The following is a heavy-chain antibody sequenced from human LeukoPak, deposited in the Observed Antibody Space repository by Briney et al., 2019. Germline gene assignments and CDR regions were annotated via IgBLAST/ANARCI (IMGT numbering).Heavy chain of an antibody. CDR3: ARDRGSYSSSSDY. Sequence: GGSLRLSCAASGFTFSSYGMHWVRQAPGKGLEWVAFIRYDGSNKYYADSVKGRFTISRDNAKNSLYLQMNSLRAEDTAVYYCARDRGSYSSSSDYWGQGTLVTVSS. V-gene: IGHV3-30*02. J-gene: IGHJ4*02. CDR1: GFTFSSYG. D-gene: IGHD6-6*01. CDR2: IRYDGSNK.